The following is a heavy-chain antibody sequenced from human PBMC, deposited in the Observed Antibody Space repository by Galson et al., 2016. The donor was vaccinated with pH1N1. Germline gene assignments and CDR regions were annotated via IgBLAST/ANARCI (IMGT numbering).Heavy chain of an antibody. V-gene: IGHV1-69*04. CDR1: GGTFSSYA. CDR2: IIPIVDIA. J-gene: IGHJ6*03. Sequence: SVKVSCKASGGTFSSYAISWVRQAPGQGLEWMGRIIPIVDIANYAQKFQGRVTITADGSTSTAYMELSSLRSEEPAVYFCAREGRYYGSGSSYYYYIDVWGKGTTVTVSS. D-gene: IGHD3-10*01. CDR3: AREGRYYGSGSSYYYYIDV.